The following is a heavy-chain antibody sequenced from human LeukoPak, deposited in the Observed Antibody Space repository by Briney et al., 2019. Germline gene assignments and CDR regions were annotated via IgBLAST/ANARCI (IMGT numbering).Heavy chain of an antibody. CDR2: INHSGST. V-gene: IGHV4-34*01. J-gene: IGHJ4*02. D-gene: IGHD2-2*02. Sequence: SSETLSLTCAVYGGSFSGYYWSWIRQPPGKGLEWIGEINHSGSTNYNPSLKSRVTISVETSKNQFSLKWSSVTATDTAVYYCARGLGYCSSTSCYRARYFDYWGQGTLVTVSS. CDR1: GGSFSGYY. CDR3: ARGLGYCSSTSCYRARYFDY.